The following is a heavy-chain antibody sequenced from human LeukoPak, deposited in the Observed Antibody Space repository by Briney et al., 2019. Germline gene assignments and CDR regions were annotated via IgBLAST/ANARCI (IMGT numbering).Heavy chain of an antibody. CDR1: GYTLTELS. V-gene: IGHV1-24*01. Sequence: GASVKVSCKVSGYTLTELSMHWVRQAPGTGLEWMGGFDPEDGETIYAQKFQRRVTMTEDTSTDTAYMELSSLRSEDTAVYYCATVAGFWGGGPYYFDYWGQGTLVTVSS. J-gene: IGHJ4*02. D-gene: IGHD7-27*01. CDR2: FDPEDGET. CDR3: ATVAGFWGGGPYYFDY.